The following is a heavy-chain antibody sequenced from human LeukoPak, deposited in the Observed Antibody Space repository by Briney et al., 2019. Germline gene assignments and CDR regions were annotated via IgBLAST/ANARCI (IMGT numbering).Heavy chain of an antibody. V-gene: IGHV4-4*02. J-gene: IGHJ4*02. Sequence: SETLSLTCDVSGGSVTSTNWWTWFRQPPGKGLEWIGEVHLDGRTNYNPSLKSRLVMSADLPENHISLKLTSVAAADTAVYYCAREGGFYRPLDYSGQGTLVTVSS. CDR2: VHLDGRT. CDR1: GGSVTSTNW. CDR3: AREGGFYRPLDY. D-gene: IGHD6-25*01.